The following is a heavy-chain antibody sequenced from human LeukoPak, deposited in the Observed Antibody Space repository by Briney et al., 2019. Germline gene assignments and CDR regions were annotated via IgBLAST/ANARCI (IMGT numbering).Heavy chain of an antibody. Sequence: PGGSLRLSCAASGFTFSSYGMHWVRQAPGKGLEWVAVISYDGSNKYYADSVKGRFTISRDNAKNSLYLQMNSLRAEDTAVYYCARGSVTGRQRAPPKEWSDPWGQGTLVTVSS. J-gene: IGHJ5*02. CDR1: GFTFSSYG. CDR3: ARGSVTGRQRAPPKEWSDP. D-gene: IGHD6-6*01. CDR2: ISYDGSNK. V-gene: IGHV3-30*03.